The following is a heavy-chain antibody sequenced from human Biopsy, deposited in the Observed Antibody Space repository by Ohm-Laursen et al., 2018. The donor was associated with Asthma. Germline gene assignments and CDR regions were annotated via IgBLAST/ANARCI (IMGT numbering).Heavy chain of an antibody. D-gene: IGHD4-23*01. J-gene: IGHJ3*02. CDR3: ARTHERWTSIQDDALDI. Sequence: SLRLSCAASGFTFGDYCMSWVRQVPGKGLEWVAVISYDGGNKFYGDSVKGRFTLSRDNSRNTLYLQMNSLRVEDTAIYYCARTHERWTSIQDDALDIWGQGTMVIVSS. V-gene: IGHV3-30*03. CDR1: GFTFGDYC. CDR2: ISYDGGNK.